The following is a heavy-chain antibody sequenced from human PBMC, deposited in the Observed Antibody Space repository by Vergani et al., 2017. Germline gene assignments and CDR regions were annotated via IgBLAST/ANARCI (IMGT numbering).Heavy chain of an antibody. CDR1: GFTSSYYG. CDR2: ISYDGTQK. CDR3: ATESCGTPGCQIGYFRE. D-gene: IGHD1-1*01. V-gene: IGHV3-30*03. Sequence: QVHLVESGGGVVQPGRSLRLSCVVSGFTSSYYGMHWVRQAPGKGLEWVAGISYDGTQKYYADSVKGRFTISRDNSKSTLYLQMNSLRTEDTAVYYCATESCGTPGCQIGYFREWGQGTLVTVSS. J-gene: IGHJ1*01.